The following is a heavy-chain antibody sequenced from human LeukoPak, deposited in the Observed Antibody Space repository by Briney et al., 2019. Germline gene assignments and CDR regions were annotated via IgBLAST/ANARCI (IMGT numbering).Heavy chain of an antibody. Sequence: SETLSLTCTVSGGSISGGSISSTNYYWGWIRQPPGRGLEWIGSIHYSGSTDYNPSLKSRVTISVDTSKNQFSLRLSSVTAADTAVYYCARVAGYFDWLHDYWGQGTLVTVSS. D-gene: IGHD3-9*01. J-gene: IGHJ4*02. CDR3: ARVAGYFDWLHDY. CDR1: GGSISSTNYY. CDR2: IHYSGST. V-gene: IGHV4-39*07.